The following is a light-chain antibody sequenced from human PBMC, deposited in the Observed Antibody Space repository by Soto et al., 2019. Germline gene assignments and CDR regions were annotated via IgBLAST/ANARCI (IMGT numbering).Light chain of an antibody. V-gene: IGLV2-8*01. CDR1: FNDVGGYNY. CDR3: SSYVGNNNLV. CDR2: EVY. Sequence: QSALTQPPSASGSPGQSVTISCTGTFNDVGGYNYVSWYQQHPGKAPKVIIYEVYKRPSGVPDRFSSSKSGKTASLTVSGLQADDEADYYCSSYVGNNNLVFGGGTKLTVL. J-gene: IGLJ3*02.